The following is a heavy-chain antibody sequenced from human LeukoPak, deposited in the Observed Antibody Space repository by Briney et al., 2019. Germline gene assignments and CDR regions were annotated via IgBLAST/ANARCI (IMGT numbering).Heavy chain of an antibody. Sequence: RGSLRLSCAASGFTVSSNYMSWVRQAPGKGLEWVSVIYSGGNTYYAVSVKGRFTISRDNSKNTLYLQMNSLRAEDTAVYYCARLSPYSYGLAPIDYWGQGTLVTVSS. CDR3: ARLSPYSYGLAPIDY. J-gene: IGHJ4*02. V-gene: IGHV3-66*04. D-gene: IGHD5-18*01. CDR2: IYSGGNT. CDR1: GFTVSSNY.